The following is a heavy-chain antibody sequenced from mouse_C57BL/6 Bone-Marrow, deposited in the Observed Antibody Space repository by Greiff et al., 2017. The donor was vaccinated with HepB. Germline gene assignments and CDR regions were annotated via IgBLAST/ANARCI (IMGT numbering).Heavy chain of an antibody. D-gene: IGHD2-3*01. V-gene: IGHV5-17*01. Sequence: EVKLMESGGGLVKPGGSLKLSCAASGFTFSDYGMHWVRQAPEKGLEWVAYISSGSSTIYYADTVKGRFTISRDNAKNTLFLQMTSLRSEDTARYYCARKEDDGYWYFDGWGTGTTVTVSA. CDR1: GFTFSDYG. J-gene: IGHJ1*03. CDR3: ARKEDDGYWYFDG. CDR2: ISSGSSTI.